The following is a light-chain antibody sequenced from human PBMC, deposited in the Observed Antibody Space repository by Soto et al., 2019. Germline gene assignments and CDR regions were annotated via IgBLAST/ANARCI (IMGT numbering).Light chain of an antibody. V-gene: IGKV3-15*01. J-gene: IGKJ3*01. Sequence: EMVMTQSPATLSVSPGERVTLSCRASESVHRNLAWYQQKPGQGPSLLIYYASTRATGVPDRFTGSGSGTEFTLTIRGLQSEDFGVYHCQHYSNWPPTFGPGTKVEIK. CDR3: QHYSNWPPT. CDR2: YAS. CDR1: ESVHRN.